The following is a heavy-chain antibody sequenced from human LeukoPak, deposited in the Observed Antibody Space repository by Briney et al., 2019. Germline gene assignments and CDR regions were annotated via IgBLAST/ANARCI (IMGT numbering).Heavy chain of an antibody. V-gene: IGHV3-30*02. D-gene: IGHD3-10*01. CDR1: GFTFSNYG. CDR2: IRYDGSNE. J-gene: IGHJ4*02. CDR3: AKDDRATWYFDY. Sequence: GGSLRLSCAASGFTFSNYGMHWVRQAPGKGLEWVAFIRYDGSNEYYADSVKGRFTISRDNSKSTLYLQMNSLRAEDTAVFYCAKDDRATWYFDYWGQGTLVTVSS.